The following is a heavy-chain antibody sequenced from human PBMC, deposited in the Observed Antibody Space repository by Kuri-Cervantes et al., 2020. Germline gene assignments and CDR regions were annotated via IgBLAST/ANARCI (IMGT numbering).Heavy chain of an antibody. J-gene: IGHJ4*02. V-gene: IGHV3-73*01. CDR2: IRSKSDNYAT. CDR3: MVDTAEVDC. Sequence: GGSLRLSCAASGFTFSSYGMHWVRQASGAGLEWVGRIRSKSDNYATSYAASVDGRFTISRDDSKKTAYLQMNSLGTEDTAVYYCMVDTAEVDCWGQGNLVTVSS. D-gene: IGHD5-18*01. CDR1: GFTFSSYG.